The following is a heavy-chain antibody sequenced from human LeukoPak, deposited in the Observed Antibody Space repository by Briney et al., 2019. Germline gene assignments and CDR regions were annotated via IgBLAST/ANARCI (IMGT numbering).Heavy chain of an antibody. V-gene: IGHV1-18*01. J-gene: IGHJ4*02. Sequence: ASVKVSCKVSGYTFNHYGISWVRQAPGQGLEWMGRISPHNGNTDYAQKFQGRVTMTRDTSISTAYMELSRLRSDDTAVYYCARVKVVTPECDYWGQGTLVTVSS. CDR1: GYTFNHYG. CDR2: ISPHNGNT. CDR3: ARVKVVTPECDY. D-gene: IGHD4-23*01.